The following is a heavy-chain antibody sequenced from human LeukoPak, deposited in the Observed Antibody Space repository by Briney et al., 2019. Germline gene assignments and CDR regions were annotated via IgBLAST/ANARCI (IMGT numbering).Heavy chain of an antibody. J-gene: IGHJ4*02. Sequence: ASVKVSCKASGYTFTSYDINWVRQATGQGLEWMGWMNPNSGNTGYAQKFQGRVTMTRNTSISTAYMELSSLRSEDTAVYYCARDRYYYDSSGYSSIDYWGQGTLVTVSS. V-gene: IGHV1-8*01. CDR3: ARDRYYYDSSGYSSIDY. CDR1: GYTFTSYD. CDR2: MNPNSGNT. D-gene: IGHD3-22*01.